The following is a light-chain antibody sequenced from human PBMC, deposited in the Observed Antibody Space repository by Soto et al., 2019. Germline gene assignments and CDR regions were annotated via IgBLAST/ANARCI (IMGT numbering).Light chain of an antibody. J-gene: IGLJ1*01. CDR1: SSDVGAYDS. V-gene: IGLV2-14*03. CDR3: ASYTTSSPRV. CDR2: EVN. Sequence: QSALTQPASVSGSPGQSIAISCTGTSSDVGAYDSVYWYQQHPDKAPKLMIYEVNNRPSGVSDRFSGSKSVNTDTLTISGLQAEDGAEYYCASYTTSSPRVFGTGTKVTVL.